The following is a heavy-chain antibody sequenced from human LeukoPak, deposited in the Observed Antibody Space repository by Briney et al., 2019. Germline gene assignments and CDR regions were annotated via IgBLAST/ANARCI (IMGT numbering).Heavy chain of an antibody. CDR1: GGSFSGYY. V-gene: IGHV4-34*01. D-gene: IGHD2-2*01. J-gene: IGHJ3*02. CDR2: INHSGST. CDR3: ARAGFCSSTSCVVGGRMRNFGI. Sequence: SETLSLTCAVYGGSFSGYYWSWIRQPPGKGLEWIGEINHSGSTNYNPSLKSRVTISVDTSKNKFSLKLSSVTAAHTAVYYCARAGFCSSTSCVVGGRMRNFGIWGQGTMVTVCS.